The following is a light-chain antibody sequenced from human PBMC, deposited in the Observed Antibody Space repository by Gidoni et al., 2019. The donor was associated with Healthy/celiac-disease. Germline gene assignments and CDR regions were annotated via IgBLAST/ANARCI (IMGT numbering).Light chain of an antibody. V-gene: IGLV3-1*01. Sequence: SYELTQPPSVSVSPGQTASITSSGDKLGDKYACWYQQKPGQSPVLVIYQDSKRPSGIPERFSGSNSGNTATLTISGTQAMDEADYYCQAWDSSTPVIFGTGTKVTVL. J-gene: IGLJ1*01. CDR3: QAWDSSTPVI. CDR1: KLGDKY. CDR2: QDS.